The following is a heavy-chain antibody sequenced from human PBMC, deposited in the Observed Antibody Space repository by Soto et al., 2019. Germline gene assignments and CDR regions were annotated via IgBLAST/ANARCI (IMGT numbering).Heavy chain of an antibody. V-gene: IGHV4-31*03. CDR3: ARKKGYSYGPHYFDY. D-gene: IGHD5-18*01. J-gene: IGHJ4*02. CDR2: IYYSGST. Sequence: QVQLQESGPGLVKPSQTLSLTCTVSGGSISSGGYCWSWIRQHPGKGLEWIGNIYYSGSTFYNPSLKSRVTXSXAXSXNQFSLKLSSVTAADTAVYYCARKKGYSYGPHYFDYWGQGTLVTVSS. CDR1: GGSISSGGYC.